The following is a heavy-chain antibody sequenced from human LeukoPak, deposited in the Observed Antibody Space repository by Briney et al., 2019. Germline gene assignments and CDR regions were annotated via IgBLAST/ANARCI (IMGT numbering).Heavy chain of an antibody. J-gene: IGHJ6*02. CDR3: AKDFWEGRYGMDV. CDR2: INNSGSV. V-gene: IGHV3-9*01. Sequence: GRFLRLSCAASGFTFDDYAMHWVRQAPGKGLEWVSGINNSGSVGYADFVKGRFTISRDKARNSLYLQMNSLRVEDTALYYCAKDFWEGRYGMDVWGQGTTVTVSS. CDR1: GFTFDDYA. D-gene: IGHD3-10*01.